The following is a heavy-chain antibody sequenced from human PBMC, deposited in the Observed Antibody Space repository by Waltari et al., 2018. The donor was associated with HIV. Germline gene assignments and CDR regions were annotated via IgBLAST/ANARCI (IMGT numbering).Heavy chain of an antibody. CDR1: EFTFNIHG. V-gene: IGHV3-23*01. Sequence: EVQLLESGGGLVQPGGSLRLSCASSEFTFNIHGMIWVRQAPGRGMRWVSNISGSGDNTPYADAVKGRVTSSSDKSKNTMYLQMNSLRVEDTAVYLCGKDPSSWTRADSWGQGTLVTVSS. J-gene: IGHJ4*02. D-gene: IGHD6-13*01. CDR2: ISGSGDNT. CDR3: GKDPSSWTRADS.